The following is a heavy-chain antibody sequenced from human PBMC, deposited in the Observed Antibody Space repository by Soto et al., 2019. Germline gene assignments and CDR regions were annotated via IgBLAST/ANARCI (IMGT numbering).Heavy chain of an antibody. J-gene: IGHJ4*02. CDR2: IYWDDDK. V-gene: IGHV2-5*02. D-gene: IGHD5-12*01. CDR1: GFSLSTSGVG. Sequence: QITLKESGPTLVKPTQTLTLTCTFSGFSLSTSGVGVGWIRQPPGKALEWLALIYWDDDKRYSPSLKSRLTITKDTSKNQVVLTMTNMDPVDTATYYCAHKGYSSYDLKYTFDYWGQGTLVTVSS. CDR3: AHKGYSSYDLKYTFDY.